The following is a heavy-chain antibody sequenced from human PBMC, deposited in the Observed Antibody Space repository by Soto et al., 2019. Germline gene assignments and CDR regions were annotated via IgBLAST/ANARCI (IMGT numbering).Heavy chain of an antibody. CDR3: AADSPAGFGENYYYYGMDV. Sequence: SVKVSCKASGFTFTNSAVQWVRQARGQRLEWIGWIVVGSGNTNYAQKFQERVTITRDMSTSTAYMELSSLRSEDTAVYYCAADSPAGFGENYYYYGMDVWGQGTTVTVSS. CDR1: GFTFTNSA. V-gene: IGHV1-58*01. D-gene: IGHD3-10*01. CDR2: IVVGSGNT. J-gene: IGHJ6*02.